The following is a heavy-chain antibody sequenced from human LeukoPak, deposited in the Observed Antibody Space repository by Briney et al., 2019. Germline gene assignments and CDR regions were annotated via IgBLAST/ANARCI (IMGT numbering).Heavy chain of an antibody. Sequence: GGSLRLSCVASGFTFSNYTMHWVRQAPGKGLEWVAVVSYGGTIKSYADSVKSRPTISRDNSQNTLYLQMNSLRAEDTAVYYCVATSGSSTNWGQGTLVTVSS. V-gene: IGHV3-30-3*01. CDR3: VATSGSSTN. CDR2: VSYGGTIK. CDR1: GFTFSNYT. J-gene: IGHJ4*02. D-gene: IGHD2-2*01.